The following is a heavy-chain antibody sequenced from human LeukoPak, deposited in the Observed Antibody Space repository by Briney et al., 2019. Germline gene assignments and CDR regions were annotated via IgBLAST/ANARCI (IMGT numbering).Heavy chain of an antibody. D-gene: IGHD2-2*03. J-gene: IGHJ4*02. CDR3: TRDMDIVVVPAATHFDY. CDR1: GYTFTGYY. CDR2: INPNSGGT. V-gene: IGHV1-2*02. Sequence: ASVKVSCKASGYTFTGYYMHWVRQAPGQGLEWMGWINPNSGGTNYAQKFQGRVTMTRDTSISTAYMELSRLTSDDTAVYYCTRDMDIVVVPAATHFDYWGQGTLVTVS.